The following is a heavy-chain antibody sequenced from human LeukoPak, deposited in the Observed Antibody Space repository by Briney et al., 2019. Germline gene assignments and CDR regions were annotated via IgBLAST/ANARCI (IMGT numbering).Heavy chain of an antibody. J-gene: IGHJ4*02. V-gene: IGHV1-2*02. CDR1: GYTFTVYY. CDR3: ARGLLGSRLSVGYIDS. CDR2: ISPNRGGT. Sequence: ASVTVSFKSSGYTFTVYYIHWMRQAPGRGLEWMGWISPNRGGTNYAQKFQGRLTMTRDTSISTVYMELRSLISDDTAVYYCARGLLGSRLSVGYIDSWGQGTLVTVSS. D-gene: IGHD2-15*01.